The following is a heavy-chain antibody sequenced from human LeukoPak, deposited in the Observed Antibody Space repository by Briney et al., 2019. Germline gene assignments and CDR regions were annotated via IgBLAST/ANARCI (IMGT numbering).Heavy chain of an antibody. V-gene: IGHV3-48*01. CDR2: ISSSSSTI. D-gene: IGHD5-18*01. CDR3: ARGYNYAFDH. CDR1: GFTFSSYS. J-gene: IGHJ4*02. Sequence: GGSLRLSCAASGFTFSSYSMNWVRQAPGRGLEWVSYISSSSSTIKHADSVKGRFTISRDNAKNSLYLQMNSLRADDTAVYYCARGYNYAFDHWGQGILVTVSS.